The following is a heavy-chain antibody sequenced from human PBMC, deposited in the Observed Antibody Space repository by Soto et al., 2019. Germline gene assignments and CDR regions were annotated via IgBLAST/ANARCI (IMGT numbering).Heavy chain of an antibody. J-gene: IGHJ5*02. CDR1: GGSMSSSNW. V-gene: IGHV4-4*02. CDR2: IYHSGST. CDR3: ARASDGYYGSGSYPWFDP. D-gene: IGHD3-10*01. Sequence: PSETLSLTCAVSGGSMSSSNWWSWVRQPPGKGLEWIGEIYHSGSTNYNPSLKSRVTISVDKSKNQFSLKLSSVTAADTAVYYCARASDGYYGSGSYPWFDPWGQGTLVTVSS.